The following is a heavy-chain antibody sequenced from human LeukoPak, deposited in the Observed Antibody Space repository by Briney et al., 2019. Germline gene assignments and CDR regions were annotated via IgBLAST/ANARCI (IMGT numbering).Heavy chain of an antibody. CDR1: GFTFSSYA. CDR2: ISYDGSNK. J-gene: IGHJ6*02. CDR3: AKGPFRGNEAAAGTMWSHNYYYYYGMDV. Sequence: GRSLRLSCAASGFTFSSYAMHWVRQAPGKGLEWVAVISYDGSNKYYADSVKGRFTISRDNSKNTLYLQMNSLRAEDTAVYYCAKGPFRGNEAAAGTMWSHNYYYYYGMDVWGQGTTVTVSS. D-gene: IGHD6-13*01. V-gene: IGHV3-30-3*01.